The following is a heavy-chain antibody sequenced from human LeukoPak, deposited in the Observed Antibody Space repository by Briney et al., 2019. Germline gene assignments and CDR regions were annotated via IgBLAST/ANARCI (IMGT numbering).Heavy chain of an antibody. J-gene: IGHJ4*02. CDR1: GFTFSSYG. CDR2: IRYDGSNK. CDR3: ARDAGMATIGDY. Sequence: GGSLRLSCAASGFTFSSYGMHWVRQAPGKGLEWVAFIRYDGSNKYYADSVKGRFTISRDNSKNTLYLQMNSLRAEDTAVYYCARDAGMATIGDYWGQGTLVTVSS. D-gene: IGHD5-24*01. V-gene: IGHV3-30*02.